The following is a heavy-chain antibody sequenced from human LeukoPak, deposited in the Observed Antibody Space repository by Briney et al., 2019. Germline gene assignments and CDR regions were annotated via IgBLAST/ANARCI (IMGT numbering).Heavy chain of an antibody. CDR2: ISSSSTI. CDR1: GFTFSSYS. D-gene: IGHD3-3*01. CDR3: AREIKGEWLVDY. Sequence: GGSLRLSCAASGFTFSSYSMNWVRQAPGKGLEWVSYISSSSTIYYADSVKGRSTISRDNAKNSLYLQMNSLRAEDTAVYYCAREIKGEWLVDYWGQGTLVTVSS. J-gene: IGHJ4*02. V-gene: IGHV3-48*01.